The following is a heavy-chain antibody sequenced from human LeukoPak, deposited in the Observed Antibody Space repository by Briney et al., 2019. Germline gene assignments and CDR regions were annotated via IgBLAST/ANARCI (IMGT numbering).Heavy chain of an antibody. CDR2: IYTSGST. J-gene: IGHJ5*02. V-gene: IGHV4-4*07. D-gene: IGHD6-19*01. CDR3: ARMTVGSSGWYKSEYNWFDP. Sequence: PSETLSLTCTVSGGSISSYYWSWTRQPAGKGLEWIGRIYTSGSTNYNPSLKSRVTMSVDTSKNQYSLKLSSVTAADTAVYYCARMTVGSSGWYKSEYNWFDPWGQGTLVTVSS. CDR1: GGSISSYY.